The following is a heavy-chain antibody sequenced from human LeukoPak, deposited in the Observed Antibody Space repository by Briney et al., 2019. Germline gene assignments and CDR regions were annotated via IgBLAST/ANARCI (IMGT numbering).Heavy chain of an antibody. Sequence: GGSLRLSCAASGFTVSSNYTSWVRQAPGKGLEWVSVIYSGGSTYYADSVKGRFTISRDNSKNTLYLQMNSLRAEDTAVYYCARDMVRGVISAFDIWGQGTMVTVSS. V-gene: IGHV3-66*01. J-gene: IGHJ3*02. CDR1: GFTVSSNY. CDR2: IYSGGST. D-gene: IGHD3-10*01. CDR3: ARDMVRGVISAFDI.